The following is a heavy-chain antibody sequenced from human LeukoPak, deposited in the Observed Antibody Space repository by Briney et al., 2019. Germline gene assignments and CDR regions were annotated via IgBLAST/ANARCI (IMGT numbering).Heavy chain of an antibody. CDR1: GDSISSYY. Sequence: SETLSLTCTVSGDSISSYYWSWIRQPPGKGLEWIGYIYYSGSTNYNPSLKSRVTISVDTSKNQFSLKLSSVTAADTAVYYCARGASGYDILTGYQLDYWGQGTLVTVSS. CDR3: ARGASGYDILTGYQLDY. J-gene: IGHJ4*02. V-gene: IGHV4-59*01. CDR2: IYYSGST. D-gene: IGHD3-9*01.